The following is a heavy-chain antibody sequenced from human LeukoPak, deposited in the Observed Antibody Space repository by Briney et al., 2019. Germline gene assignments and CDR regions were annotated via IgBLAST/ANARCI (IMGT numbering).Heavy chain of an antibody. J-gene: IGHJ4*02. CDR2: IYSGGST. V-gene: IGHV3-53*01. Sequence: PGGSLRLSCAASGFTVSNNYMSWVRQAPGKGLGWVSVIYSGGSTYYADSVKGRFTISRDSSKNTLYLQMNSLRAEDTAVYYCAREHYYDNSGYWSWGQGTLVTVSS. D-gene: IGHD3-22*01. CDR1: GFTVSNNY. CDR3: AREHYYDNSGYWS.